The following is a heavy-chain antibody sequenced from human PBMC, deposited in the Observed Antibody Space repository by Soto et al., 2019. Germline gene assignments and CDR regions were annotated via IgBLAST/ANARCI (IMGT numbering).Heavy chain of an antibody. V-gene: IGHV3-23*01. J-gene: IGHJ4*02. CDR3: AKDIQPRIVVVILSG. CDR2: ISGSGGST. Sequence: GGSLRLSCAASGFTFSSYAMSWVRQAPGKGLEWVSAISGSGGSTYYADSVKGRFTISRDNSKNTLYLQMNSLRAEDTAVYYCAKDIQPRIVVVILSGWGQGTLVTAYS. D-gene: IGHD3-22*01. CDR1: GFTFSSYA.